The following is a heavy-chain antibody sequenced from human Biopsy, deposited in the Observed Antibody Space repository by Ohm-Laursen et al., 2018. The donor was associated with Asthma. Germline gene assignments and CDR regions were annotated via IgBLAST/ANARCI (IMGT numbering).Heavy chain of an antibody. V-gene: IGHV3-30*01. Sequence: SLRLSCSASGFSFSNFAIHWVRQAPGKGLEWVGVISKDASTQDHADSVKGRFTMARDNSKNTLDPQMNSLREEDTAVYYCVRDGTDDAFDIWGQGTVVSASS. J-gene: IGHJ3*02. CDR1: GFSFSNFA. D-gene: IGHD1-1*01. CDR2: ISKDASTQ. CDR3: VRDGTDDAFDI.